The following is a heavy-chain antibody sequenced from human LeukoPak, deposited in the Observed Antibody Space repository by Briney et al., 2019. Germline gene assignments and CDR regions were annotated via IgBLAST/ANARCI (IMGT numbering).Heavy chain of an antibody. CDR3: ARDRPSQKSSFDY. V-gene: IGHV4-61*02. D-gene: IGHD6-6*01. CDR2: IYTSGST. J-gene: IGHJ4*02. CDR1: GGSISSGSYY. Sequence: SETLSLTCTVSGGSISSGSYYWSWIRQPAGKGLEWIGRIYTSGSTNYNPSLKSRVTISVDTSKNQFSLKLSSVTAADTAVYFCARDRPSQKSSFDYWGQGTLVTVSS.